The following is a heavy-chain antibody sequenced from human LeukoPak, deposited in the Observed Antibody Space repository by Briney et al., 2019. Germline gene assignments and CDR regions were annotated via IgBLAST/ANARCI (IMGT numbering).Heavy chain of an antibody. Sequence: PGGSLRLSCAASGFTFSSYAMSWVRQAPGKGLEWVSAISGSGGSTYYADSVKGRFTISRDNSKNTLYLQMNSLRAEDTALYYCAKDLPPLSVAGPFDYWGQGTLVTVSS. V-gene: IGHV3-23*01. CDR1: GFTFSSYA. CDR2: ISGSGGST. CDR3: AKDLPPLSVAGPFDY. D-gene: IGHD6-19*01. J-gene: IGHJ4*02.